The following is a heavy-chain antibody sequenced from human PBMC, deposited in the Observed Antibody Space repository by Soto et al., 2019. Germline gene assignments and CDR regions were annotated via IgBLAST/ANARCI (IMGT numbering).Heavy chain of an antibody. J-gene: IGHJ4*02. D-gene: IGHD5-12*01. CDR3: ATRHYSGTIDY. CDR2: ISSDGSKI. V-gene: IGHV3-11*01. CDR1: GFTFSDYY. Sequence: QVQLVESGGDVVKPGGSLRLSCAASGFTFSDYYMTWIRQAPGKGLEWLSYISSDGSKIYYADSVKGRFTISRDNARNSLYLQMISLITEDTAMYYCATRHYSGTIDYWGQGTLVTVSS.